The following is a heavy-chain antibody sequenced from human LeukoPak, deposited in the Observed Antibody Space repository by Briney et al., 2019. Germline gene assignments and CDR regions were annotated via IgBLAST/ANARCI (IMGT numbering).Heavy chain of an antibody. D-gene: IGHD2-15*01. CDR2: ISYDGSNK. J-gene: IGHJ4*02. Sequence: PGRSLRLSCAASGFTFSSYGMHWVRQAPGKGLEWVAVISYDGSNKYYADSVKGRFAISRDNSKNTLYLQMNGLRAEDTAVYYCAKGILGYCSGGSCYPFDYWGQGTLVTVSS. CDR1: GFTFSSYG. V-gene: IGHV3-30*18. CDR3: AKGILGYCSGGSCYPFDY.